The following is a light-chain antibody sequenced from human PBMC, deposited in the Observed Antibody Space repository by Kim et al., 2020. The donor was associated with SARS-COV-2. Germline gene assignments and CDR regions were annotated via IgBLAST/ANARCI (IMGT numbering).Light chain of an antibody. CDR2: QDS. CDR3: QAWDSSKGV. CDR1: KLGDKY. V-gene: IGLV3-1*01. Sequence: SYELTQPPSVSVSPGQTASITCSGDKLGDKYACWYQKKPGQSPVLVIYQDSKRPSGIPERFSGSNSGNTATLTISGTQAMDEADYYCQAWDSSKGVFGGGTQLTVL. J-gene: IGLJ2*01.